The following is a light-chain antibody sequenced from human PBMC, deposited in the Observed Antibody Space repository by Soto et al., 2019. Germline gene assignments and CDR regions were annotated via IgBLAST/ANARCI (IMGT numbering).Light chain of an antibody. CDR2: GAS. CDR1: QSVSSSY. V-gene: IGKV3-20*01. J-gene: IGKJ4*01. Sequence: EIVLTQSPATLSLSPGEGATLSCRASQSVSSSYLAWYQQKPGQAPRLLIYGASSRATGIPDRFSGSGSGTDFTLTISRLEPEDFAVDYCQQYGSSPLTFGGGSKVDIK. CDR3: QQYGSSPLT.